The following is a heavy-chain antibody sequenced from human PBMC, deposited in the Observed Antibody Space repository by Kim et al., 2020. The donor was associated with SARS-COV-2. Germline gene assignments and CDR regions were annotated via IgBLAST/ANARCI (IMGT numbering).Heavy chain of an antibody. CDR1: GFTFSDYY. CDR2: ISSGGIYT. J-gene: IGHJ3*02. CDR3: VRGRNYYESSGFCPDM. Sequence: GGSLRLSCAASGFTFSDYYMTWIRQAPGKGLEWISFISSGGIYTNYADSVKGRFTISRDNAKNTVFLQMNRLRAGDTAVYFCVRGRNYYESSGFCPDMWGRGTKVTVSS. D-gene: IGHD3-22*01. V-gene: IGHV3-11*06.